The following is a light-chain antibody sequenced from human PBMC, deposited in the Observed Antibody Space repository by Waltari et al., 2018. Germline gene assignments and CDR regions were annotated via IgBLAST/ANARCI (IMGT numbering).Light chain of an antibody. CDR3: SSYAGKYV. Sequence: QSALTQFPSASGSPGQSVTISCTGTSRDVGGNDYNSWYQQHPGKATKAIIYEVYKRPSGVPDRFSGSKSGNTASLTVSGLQAEDEANYYCSSYAGKYVFGGGTKLTVL. J-gene: IGLJ3*02. V-gene: IGLV2-8*01. CDR2: EVY. CDR1: SRDVGGNDY.